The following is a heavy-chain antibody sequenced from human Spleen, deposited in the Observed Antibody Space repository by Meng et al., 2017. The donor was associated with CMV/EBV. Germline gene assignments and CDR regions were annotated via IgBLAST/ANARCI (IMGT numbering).Heavy chain of an antibody. CDR2: DYYSGRT. J-gene: IGHJ5*02. CDR3: ARGSNGWFDP. CDR1: GGSGTSRSHY. V-gene: IGHV4-61*01. Sequence: LTCAGSGGSGTSRSHYWSWMRQPPGKGLEWIGLDYYSGRTTYTSTLKSRVTISIDTSKNQFSLKVSYVTVADTGVYYCARGSNGWFDPWGQGTLVTVSS.